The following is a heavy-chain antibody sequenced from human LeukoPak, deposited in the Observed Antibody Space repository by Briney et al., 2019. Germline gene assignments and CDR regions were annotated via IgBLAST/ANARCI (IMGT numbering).Heavy chain of an antibody. CDR1: GFTVSSNY. J-gene: IGHJ4*02. CDR3: ASHDYGDYGHFDY. Sequence: GGSVRHSCAASGFTVSSNYMSWVRQTPGKGLEWVSVIYSDGSTYYADSVKGRFTISRDNSKNTLYLQMNSLRAEDTAVYYCASHDYGDYGHFDYWGQGTLVTVSS. V-gene: IGHV3-66*04. CDR2: IYSDGST. D-gene: IGHD4-17*01.